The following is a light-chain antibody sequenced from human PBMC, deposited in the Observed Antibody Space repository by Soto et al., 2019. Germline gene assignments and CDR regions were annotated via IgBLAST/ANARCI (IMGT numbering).Light chain of an antibody. CDR1: SSDVGSYNR. V-gene: IGLV2-18*02. J-gene: IGLJ2*01. Sequence: QSALTQPPSVSRTPGQSVTISCTGTSSDVGSYNRVSWYQQPPGTAPKLMIHEVSNRPSGVPDRFSGSKSGNTASLTISGLQAEDEADYYCSSYTSSSTLVFGGGTQLTVL. CDR2: EVS. CDR3: SSYTSSSTLV.